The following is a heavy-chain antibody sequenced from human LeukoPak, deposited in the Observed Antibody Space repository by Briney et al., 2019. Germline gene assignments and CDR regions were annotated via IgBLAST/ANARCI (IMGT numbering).Heavy chain of an antibody. CDR1: GFTFSSYA. Sequence: GGSLRLSCAASGFTFSSYAMNWVRQAPGKGLEWVSSISGSGDITFYADSVRGRFTLSRDNARNSLYLQMNSLRAEDTAVYYCARDRDYSGYELDYWGQGTLVTVSS. V-gene: IGHV3-21*01. J-gene: IGHJ4*02. CDR2: ISGSGDIT. CDR3: ARDRDYSGYELDY. D-gene: IGHD5-12*01.